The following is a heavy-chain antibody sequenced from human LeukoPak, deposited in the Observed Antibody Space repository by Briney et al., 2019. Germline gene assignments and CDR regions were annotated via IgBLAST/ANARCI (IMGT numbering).Heavy chain of an antibody. CDR2: ISGSGGST. Sequence: PGGSLRLSCAASGFTFSSYAMSWVRQAPGKGLEWASAISGSGGSTYYADSAKGRFTISRDNSKNTLHLQMNSLRAEDTAVYYCARLNGSGTRKGTNWFDPWGQGTLVTVSS. D-gene: IGHD3-3*01. CDR3: ARLNGSGTRKGTNWFDP. J-gene: IGHJ5*02. CDR1: GFTFSSYA. V-gene: IGHV3-23*01.